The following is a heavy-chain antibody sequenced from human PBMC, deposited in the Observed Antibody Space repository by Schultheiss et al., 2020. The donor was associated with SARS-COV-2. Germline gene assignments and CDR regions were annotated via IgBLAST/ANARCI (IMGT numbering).Heavy chain of an antibody. CDR2: INHSGST. Sequence: SETLSLTCAVYGGSFSGYYWSWIRQPAGKGLEWIGEINHSGSTYYNPSLKSRVTISVDTSKNQFSLKLSSVTAADTAVYYCARGASSKPNYYYYMDVWGKGTTVTVSS. CDR1: GGSFSGYY. J-gene: IGHJ6*03. D-gene: IGHD4-11*01. CDR3: ARGASSKPNYYYYMDV. V-gene: IGHV4-34*01.